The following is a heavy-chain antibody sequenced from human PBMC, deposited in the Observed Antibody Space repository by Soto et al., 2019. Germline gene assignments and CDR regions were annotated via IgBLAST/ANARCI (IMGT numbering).Heavy chain of an antibody. CDR2: IYYSGST. CDR3: ARTGWNYPLDY. D-gene: IGHD1-7*01. Sequence: QVQLQESGPGLVKPSETLSLTYTVSGGSVSSGSYYWSWIRQPPGKGLEWIGYIYYSGSTNYNPSLKSRVTISVDTSKNQFSLKLNSVTAADTAVYYCARTGWNYPLDYWGQGTLVTVSS. V-gene: IGHV4-61*01. J-gene: IGHJ4*02. CDR1: GGSVSSGSYY.